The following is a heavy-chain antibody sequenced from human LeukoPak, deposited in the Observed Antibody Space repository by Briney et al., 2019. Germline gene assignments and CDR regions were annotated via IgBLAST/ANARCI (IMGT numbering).Heavy chain of an antibody. J-gene: IGHJ4*02. CDR3: ATRGTMTTEFDY. CDR2: ISTSSSTI. Sequence: PGGSLRLSCAASGFRFSSYSMNWVRQAPGKGLEWVSYISTSSSTIYYADSVKGRFTVSRDNAKNSLYLQMNSLRDEDTAVYYCATRGTMTTEFDYWGQGTLATVSS. V-gene: IGHV3-48*02. D-gene: IGHD4-17*01. CDR1: GFRFSSYS.